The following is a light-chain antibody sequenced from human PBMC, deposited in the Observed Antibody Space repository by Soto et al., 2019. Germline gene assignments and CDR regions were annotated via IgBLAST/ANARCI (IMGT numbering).Light chain of an antibody. CDR3: QQYNEWPLT. Sequence: EIVMTQSPATLSVSPGERASLSFRASQSVSTDLAWYQQKPAQAPRLLIYGASTRATGIPARFSGGGSGTEFTLTISSLQSADFAVYYCQQYNEWPLTFGGGTKVDIK. V-gene: IGKV3-15*01. CDR2: GAS. J-gene: IGKJ4*01. CDR1: QSVSTD.